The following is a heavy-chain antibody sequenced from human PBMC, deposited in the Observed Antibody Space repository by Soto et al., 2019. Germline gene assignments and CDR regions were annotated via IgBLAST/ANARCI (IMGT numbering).Heavy chain of an antibody. J-gene: IGHJ3*02. D-gene: IGHD3-22*01. CDR2: ISAYNGNT. CDR1: GYTFTSYG. CDR3: ARDTSPIWYYYDSSGYRYDAFDI. Sequence: ASVKVSCKASGYTFTSYGISWVRQAPGQGLEWMGWISAYNGNTNYAQKLQGRVTMTTDTSTSTAYMELRSLRSDDTAVYYCARDTSPIWYYYDSSGYRYDAFDIWGQGTMVTV. V-gene: IGHV1-18*01.